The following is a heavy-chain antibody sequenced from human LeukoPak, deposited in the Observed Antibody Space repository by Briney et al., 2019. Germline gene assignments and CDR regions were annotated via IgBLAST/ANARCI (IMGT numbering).Heavy chain of an antibody. Sequence: GESLQISCKGSGYSFSSYWIGWVRQMPGKGLEWMGIIYPGDSDTRYSPSFQSQVTISADKSISTAYLQWSSLKASDTAMYYCARPIHDYGDFIDAFDIWGQETMVTVSS. CDR1: GYSFSSYW. CDR3: ARPIHDYGDFIDAFDI. J-gene: IGHJ3*02. V-gene: IGHV5-51*01. CDR2: IYPGDSDT. D-gene: IGHD4-17*01.